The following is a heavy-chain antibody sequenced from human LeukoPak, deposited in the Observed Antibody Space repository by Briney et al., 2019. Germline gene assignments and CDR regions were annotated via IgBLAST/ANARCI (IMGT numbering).Heavy chain of an antibody. CDR2: IYYSGNT. J-gene: IGHJ4*02. CDR3: ARHDGSNNLDY. CDR1: GGSITSSSYY. V-gene: IGHV4-39*01. Sequence: PSETLSLTCTVSGGSITSSSYYWGWIRQPPGKGLEWIGSIYYSGNTYYKPSLKSRVTISVDTSKNQFSLKLSSVTAADTALYYCARHDGSNNLDYWGQGTLVTVSS. D-gene: IGHD1-14*01.